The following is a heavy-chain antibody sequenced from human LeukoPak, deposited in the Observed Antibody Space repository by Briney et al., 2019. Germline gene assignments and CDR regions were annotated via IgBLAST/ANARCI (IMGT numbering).Heavy chain of an antibody. J-gene: IGHJ4*02. Sequence: GEALKISCKGSGYNFATKWIGWVRQMPGKGLEWMWIIYPGDSDTRYSPSFQGQVTISADKSINTAYLQWSSLKASDTAIYYCVRHVPVSYPSGFDYWGQGTLVTVSS. CDR2: IYPGDSDT. D-gene: IGHD3-10*01. V-gene: IGHV5-51*01. CDR3: VRHVPVSYPSGFDY. CDR1: GYNFATKW.